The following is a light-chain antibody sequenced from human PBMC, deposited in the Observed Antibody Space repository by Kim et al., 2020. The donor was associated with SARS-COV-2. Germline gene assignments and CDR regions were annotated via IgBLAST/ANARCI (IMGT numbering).Light chain of an antibody. CDR1: SGSIASNY. CDR2: EDN. V-gene: IGLV6-57*01. Sequence: NFMLTQPHSVSESPGKTVTISCTRSSGSIASNYVQWYQQRPGSSPTTVIYEDNQRPSGVPDRFSGSIDSSSNSASLTTSGLKTEDEADYYCQSYDSSTLWVFGGGTQLTVL. J-gene: IGLJ3*02. CDR3: QSYDSSTLWV.